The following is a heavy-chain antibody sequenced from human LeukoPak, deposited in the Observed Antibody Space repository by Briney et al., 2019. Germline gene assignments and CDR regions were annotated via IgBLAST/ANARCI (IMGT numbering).Heavy chain of an antibody. Sequence: GASVKVSCKASGYTFTGYYMHWVRQAPGQGLEWMGWINPNSGGTNYAQKFQGRVTMTRDTSISTAYMEMSRLRSDDTAVYYCARVISAVAEKSSGSYYKGYNYYYYMDVWGKGTTVIISS. CDR3: ARVISAVAEKSSGSYYKGYNYYYYMDV. J-gene: IGHJ6*03. D-gene: IGHD3-10*01. CDR2: INPNSGGT. V-gene: IGHV1-2*02. CDR1: GYTFTGYY.